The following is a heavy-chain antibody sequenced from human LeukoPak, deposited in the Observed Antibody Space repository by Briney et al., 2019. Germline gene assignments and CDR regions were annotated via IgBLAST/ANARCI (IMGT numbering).Heavy chain of an antibody. J-gene: IGHJ3*02. V-gene: IGHV3-53*01. CDR3: ARGGRGSAAVVAPRSFDI. D-gene: IGHD3-22*01. Sequence: GGSPRLSCEASGFTVSSTHMVWVRQAPGKGLEWVSVTYTGGNSYYAGSVQGRFIISRDISKNTLYLQMNNLRAEDSALYYCARGGRGSAAVVAPRSFDIWGQGTMVTVSS. CDR2: TYTGGNS. CDR1: GFTVSSTH.